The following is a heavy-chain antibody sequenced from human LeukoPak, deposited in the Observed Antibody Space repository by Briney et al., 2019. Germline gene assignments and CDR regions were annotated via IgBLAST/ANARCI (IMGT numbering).Heavy chain of an antibody. CDR2: IYTSGST. CDR1: GGSISSYY. J-gene: IGHJ5*02. Sequence: SETLSLTCTVSGGSISSYYWSWIRQPAGKGLEWIGRIYTSGSTNYNPSLKSRVTMSVDTSKNQFSLKLSSVTAADTAVYYCARIYCSGGSCYSARGARWFDPWGQGTLVTVSS. CDR3: ARIYCSGGSCYSARGARWFDP. V-gene: IGHV4-4*07. D-gene: IGHD2-15*01.